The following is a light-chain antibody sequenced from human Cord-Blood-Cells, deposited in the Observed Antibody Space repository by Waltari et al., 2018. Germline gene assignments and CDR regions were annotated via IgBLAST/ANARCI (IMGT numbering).Light chain of an antibody. CDR3: QQYGSWT. V-gene: IGKV3-20*01. Sequence: EIVLTQSPGTLSLSPGARATLSCRASQSVSSRYLAWYQQKPGQAPRLLIYGAASRANGIPDRFSSSGSGTDFPLTISRLEPEDFAVYYCQQYGSWTFGQGTKVEIK. J-gene: IGKJ1*01. CDR1: QSVSSRY. CDR2: GAA.